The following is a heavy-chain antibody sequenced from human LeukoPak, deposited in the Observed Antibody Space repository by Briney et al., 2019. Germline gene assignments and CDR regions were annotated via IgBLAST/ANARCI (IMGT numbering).Heavy chain of an antibody. CDR1: GGSIKNYY. V-gene: IGHV4-59*01. CDR2: VYYTGTT. CDR3: ARQSDPYYHYGLDF. J-gene: IGHJ6*02. Sequence: SETLSLTCALSGGSIKNYYWSWIRQPLGKGLEWIGYVYYTGTTSYNPSLKSRVTITVETSKNQFSLTLNSVTAADTAVYHCARQSDPYYHYGLDFWGQGTTVIVSS.